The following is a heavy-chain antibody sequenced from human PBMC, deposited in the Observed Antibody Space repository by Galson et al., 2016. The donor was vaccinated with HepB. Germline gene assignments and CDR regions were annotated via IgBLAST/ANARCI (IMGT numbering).Heavy chain of an antibody. CDR3: ARGSRLGRRDAFGI. D-gene: IGHD7-27*01. CDR1: GFTFSSYG. V-gene: IGHV3-33*01. J-gene: IGHJ3*02. Sequence: SLRLSCAASGFTFSSYGMHWVRQAPGKGLEWVAVIWYDGSNKYYADSVKGRFTIFRDNSKNTLYLQMNSLRTEDPAVYYCARGSRLGRRDAFGIWGQGTMVTVSS. CDR2: IWYDGSNK.